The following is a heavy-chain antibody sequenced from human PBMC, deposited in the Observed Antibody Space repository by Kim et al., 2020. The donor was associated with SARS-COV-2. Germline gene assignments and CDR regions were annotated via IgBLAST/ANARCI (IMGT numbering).Heavy chain of an antibody. J-gene: IGHJ6*02. V-gene: IGHV3-74*03. Sequence: TSCAGSVKCRFTVSRDDAKVTLYVQMSSLRAEDTAVYYCARGSWNGMDVWGQGTTVTVSS. D-gene: IGHD1-26*01. CDR2: T. CDR3: ARGSWNGMDV.